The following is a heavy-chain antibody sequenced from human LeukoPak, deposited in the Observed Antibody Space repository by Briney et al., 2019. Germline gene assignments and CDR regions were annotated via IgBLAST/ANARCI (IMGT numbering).Heavy chain of an antibody. J-gene: IGHJ4*02. CDR2: INHSGST. Sequence: PSETLSLTCTVSGGSISSSSYYWGWIRQPPGKGLEWIGEINHSGSTNYNPSLKSRVTISVDTSKNQFSLKLSSVTAADTAVYYCARGRHEFDYWGQGTLVTVSS. V-gene: IGHV4-39*07. CDR3: ARGRHEFDY. CDR1: GGSISSSSYY.